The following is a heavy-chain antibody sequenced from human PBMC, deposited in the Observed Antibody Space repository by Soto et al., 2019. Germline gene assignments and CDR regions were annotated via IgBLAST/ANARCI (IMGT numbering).Heavy chain of an antibody. J-gene: IGHJ4*02. CDR3: ARTVGAAYYFDF. CDR2: IYTSGST. V-gene: IGHV4-4*07. CDR1: GDSMSKYY. Sequence: SETLSLTCTVSGDSMSKYYWSWIRQPAGKGLEWIGRIYTSGSTNYNPSLKSRVNMSIDTSNNHFSLNLKSVTAADAAVYYCARTVGAAYYFDFWGQGALVTVS. D-gene: IGHD1-26*01.